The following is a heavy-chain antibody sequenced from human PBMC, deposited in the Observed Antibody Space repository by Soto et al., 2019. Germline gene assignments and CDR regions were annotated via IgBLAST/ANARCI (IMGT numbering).Heavy chain of an antibody. V-gene: IGHV3-74*01. J-gene: IGHJ4*02. Sequence: GGSLRLSCAASGFTFSSYWMHWVRQAPGKGLVWVSRINSDGSSTSYADSVKGRFTISRDNAKNMLYLQMNSLRAEDTAVYYCARAQPSPYYYGSGSYLLLDYWGQGTLVTVSS. CDR2: INSDGSST. CDR1: GFTFSSYW. CDR3: ARAQPSPYYYGSGSYLLLDY. D-gene: IGHD3-10*01.